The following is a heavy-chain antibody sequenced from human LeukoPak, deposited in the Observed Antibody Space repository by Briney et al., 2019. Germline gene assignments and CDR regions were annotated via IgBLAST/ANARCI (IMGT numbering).Heavy chain of an antibody. CDR2: ISYDGSNK. D-gene: IGHD3-22*01. V-gene: IGHV3-30*04. J-gene: IGHJ4*02. CDR1: GFTFSSYA. Sequence: PGRSLRLSCAASGFTFSSYAMHWVRQAPGKGLEWVAVISYDGSNKYYADSVKGRFTISRDNSKNTLYPQMNSLRAEDTAVYYCARDPYDSSGYFDYWGQGTLVTVSS. CDR3: ARDPYDSSGYFDY.